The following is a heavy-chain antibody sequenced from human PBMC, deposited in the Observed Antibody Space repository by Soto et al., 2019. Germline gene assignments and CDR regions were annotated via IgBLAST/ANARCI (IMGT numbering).Heavy chain of an antibody. D-gene: IGHD5-18*01. Sequence: GSLRLSCAASGFTFSSYWMHWVRQAPGKGLVWVSRINSDGSSTSYADSVKGRFTISRDNAKNTLYLQMNSLRAEDTAVYYCDRVELVDTDMVSCFDPWGQGTLVTVSS. CDR1: GFTFSSYW. V-gene: IGHV3-74*01. J-gene: IGHJ5*02. CDR2: INSDGSST. CDR3: DRVELVDTDMVSCFDP.